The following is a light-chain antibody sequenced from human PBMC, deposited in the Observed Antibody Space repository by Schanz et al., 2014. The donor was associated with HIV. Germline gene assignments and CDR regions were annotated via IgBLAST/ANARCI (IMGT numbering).Light chain of an antibody. Sequence: GDRVIITCRASQSISNWLAWYQQKSGKAPKLLIYAASSLQSGVPSRFSGSGSVTEFNLTISSLRPDDFGTYFCHQYDSSSWTFGQGTRV. CDR1: QSISNW. J-gene: IGKJ1*01. V-gene: IGKV1-5*01. CDR3: HQYDSSSWT. CDR2: AAS.